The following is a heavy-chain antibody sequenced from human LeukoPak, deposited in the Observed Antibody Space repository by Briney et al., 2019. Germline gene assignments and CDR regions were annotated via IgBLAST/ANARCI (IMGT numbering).Heavy chain of an antibody. Sequence: QPGGSLRLSCAASGFTFSSYAMSWVRQAPGKGLEWVSAISGSGGSTYYADSVKGRFTISRDNAKNSLYLQMNSLRAEDTALYYCAKAASYYDSSGYYLFSAFDIWGQGTMVTVSS. J-gene: IGHJ3*02. CDR1: GFTFSSYA. CDR3: AKAASYYDSSGYYLFSAFDI. CDR2: ISGSGGST. V-gene: IGHV3-23*01. D-gene: IGHD3-22*01.